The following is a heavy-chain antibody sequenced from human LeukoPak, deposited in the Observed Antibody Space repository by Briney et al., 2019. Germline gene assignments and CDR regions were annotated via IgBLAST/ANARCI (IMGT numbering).Heavy chain of an antibody. V-gene: IGHV4-4*07. J-gene: IGHJ4*02. CDR2: IYITGST. Sequence: SETLSLTCTVSGGSISTYHWGWIRQPTGKGLEWIGRIYITGSTDYNPSLRSRVTMSVDTSKNQFSLKLSSVTAADTAVYYCARDDYGDFALDYWGQGTLVTVSS. CDR1: GGSISTYH. D-gene: IGHD4-17*01. CDR3: ARDDYGDFALDY.